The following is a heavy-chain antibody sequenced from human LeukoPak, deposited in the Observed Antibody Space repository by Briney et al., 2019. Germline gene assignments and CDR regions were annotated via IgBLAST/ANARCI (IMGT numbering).Heavy chain of an antibody. CDR3: ARGPRYSFY. CDR1: GFTFDDYA. CDR2: ISWNSGSI. Sequence: PGGSLRLSCAASGFTFDDYAMYWVRQAPGKGLEWVSGISWNSGSIGYADSVKGRFTISRDNAKNSLYLQMNTLRDEDTVVYYCARGPRYSFYWGQGTLVSVSS. J-gene: IGHJ4*02. V-gene: IGHV3-9*01. D-gene: IGHD6-13*01.